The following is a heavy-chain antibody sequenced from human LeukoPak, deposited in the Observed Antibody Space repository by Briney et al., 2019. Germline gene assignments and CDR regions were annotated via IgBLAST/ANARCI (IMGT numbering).Heavy chain of an antibody. J-gene: IGHJ6*02. CDR1: GFTFSSYS. D-gene: IGHD2-2*02. V-gene: IGHV3-48*01. Sequence: PGGSLRLSCAASGFTFSSYSMNWVRQAPGKGLEWVSYISSSSSTIYYADSVKSRFTISRDNSKNTLYLQMNSLRAEDTAVYYCAKDVAPVVVPAAIGYYYYGMDVWGQGTTVTVSS. CDR2: ISSSSSTI. CDR3: AKDVAPVVVPAAIGYYYYGMDV.